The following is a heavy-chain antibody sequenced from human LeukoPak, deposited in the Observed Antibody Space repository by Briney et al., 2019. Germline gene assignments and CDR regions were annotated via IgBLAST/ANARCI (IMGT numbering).Heavy chain of an antibody. CDR3: ARDDSYGYVLGY. CDR1: GGTFISYA. V-gene: IGHV1-69*05. Sequence: SVKVSCKASGGTFISYAISWVRQAPGQGLEWMGGIIPIFCTANYAQKFQGRVTITTDESTRTASMELSSLRSEDTAVYYCARDDSYGYVLGYWGQGTLVTVSS. D-gene: IGHD5-18*01. J-gene: IGHJ4*02. CDR2: IIPIFCTA.